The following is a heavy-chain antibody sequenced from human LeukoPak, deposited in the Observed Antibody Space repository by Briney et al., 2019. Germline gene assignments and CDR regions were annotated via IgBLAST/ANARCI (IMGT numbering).Heavy chain of an antibody. CDR3: ARGYCGGDCYGD. D-gene: IGHD2-21*02. Sequence: GGSLRLSCAASGFSFSNYAMNWVRQAPGKGLEWVSSIDGSSSHIYYADSVKGRFTISRDNTKSSLYLQMNSLRVEDMAVYYCARGYCGGDCYGDWGQGTLVTVSP. CDR2: IDGSSSHI. J-gene: IGHJ1*01. V-gene: IGHV3-21*01. CDR1: GFSFSNYA.